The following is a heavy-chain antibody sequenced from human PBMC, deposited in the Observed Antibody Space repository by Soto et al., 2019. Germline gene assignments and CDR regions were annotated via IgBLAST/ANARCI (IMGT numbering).Heavy chain of an antibody. CDR3: AREGQYSSGWQYYYYYYGMDV. Sequence: SETLSLTCAVSGGSISSSNWWSWVRQPPGKGLEWIGEIYHSGSTNYNPSLKSRVTISVDKSKNQFSLKLSSVTAADTAVYYCAREGQYSSGWQYYYYYYGMDVWGQGTTVT. V-gene: IGHV4-4*02. CDR2: IYHSGST. J-gene: IGHJ6*02. CDR1: GGSISSSNW. D-gene: IGHD6-19*01.